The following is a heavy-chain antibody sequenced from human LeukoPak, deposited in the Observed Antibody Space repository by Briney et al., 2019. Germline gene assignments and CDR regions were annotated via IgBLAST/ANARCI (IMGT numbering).Heavy chain of an antibody. CDR3: ARDRALGSGSMDV. D-gene: IGHD3-3*01. CDR1: GYSISSGYW. CDR2: TYHGGSP. J-gene: IGHJ6*03. Sequence: SETLSLTCTVSGYSISSGYWWGWIRQPPGKGLEWIGSTYHGGSPYYNPSLKSRVTISVDTSKDQFSLKLSSVTAADTAVYYCARDRALGSGSMDVWGKGTTVTVSS. V-gene: IGHV4-38-2*02.